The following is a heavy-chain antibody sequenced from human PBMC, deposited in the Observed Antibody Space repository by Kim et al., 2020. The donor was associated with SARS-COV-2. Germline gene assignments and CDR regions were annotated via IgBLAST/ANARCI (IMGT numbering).Heavy chain of an antibody. D-gene: IGHD2-21*01. CDR1: GGSISSSNW. CDR2: IYHSGST. J-gene: IGHJ3*02. CDR3: ARAGCGGDCYLNDAFDI. V-gene: IGHV4-4*02. Sequence: SETLSLTCAVSGGSISSSNWWSWVRQPPGKGLEWIGEIYHSGSTNYNPSLKSRVTISVDKSKNQFSLKLSSVTAADTAVYYCARAGCGGDCYLNDAFDIWGQGTMVTVSS.